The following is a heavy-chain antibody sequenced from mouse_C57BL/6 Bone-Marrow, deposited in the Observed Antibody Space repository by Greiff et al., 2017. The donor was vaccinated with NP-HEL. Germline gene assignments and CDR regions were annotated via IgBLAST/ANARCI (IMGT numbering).Heavy chain of an antibody. CDR3: ARRGYFFAY. D-gene: IGHD2-3*01. CDR2: ISSGGSYT. J-gene: IGHJ3*01. V-gene: IGHV5-6*01. Sequence: EVQRVESGGDLVKPGGSLKLSCAASGFTFSSYGMSWVRQTPDKRLEWVATISSGGSYTYYPDSVKGRFTISRDNAKNTLYLQMSSRKSEDTAMYYCARRGYFFAYWGQGTLVTVSA. CDR1: GFTFSSYG.